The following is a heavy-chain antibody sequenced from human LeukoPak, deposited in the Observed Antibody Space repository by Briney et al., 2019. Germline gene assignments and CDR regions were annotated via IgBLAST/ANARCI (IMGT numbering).Heavy chain of an antibody. Sequence: GGSLRLSCAASGFTFSSYSMNWVRLAPGKGLEWVSYISSSSSTIYYADSVKGRFTISRDNAKNSLYLQMNNLRDEDTAVYYCARAQGRTSSRPYYYYYGMDVWGQGTTVTVSS. CDR3: ARAQGRTSSRPYYYYYGMDV. D-gene: IGHD6-13*01. CDR1: GFTFSSYS. J-gene: IGHJ6*02. V-gene: IGHV3-48*02. CDR2: ISSSSSTI.